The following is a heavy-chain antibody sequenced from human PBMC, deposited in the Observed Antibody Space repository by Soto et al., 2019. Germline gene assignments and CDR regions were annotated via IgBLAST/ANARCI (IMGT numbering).Heavy chain of an antibody. Sequence: EVQLLESGGGLVQPGGSLRLSCAASGFTFPSHAMSWVRQAPGKGREWVSGVRGSGTMTYYADSVKGRFTISRDNSRNTLYLQMDSLRAEDTALYYCAKREGDGYSLAEFFQHWGQGTLVTVSS. CDR2: VRGSGTMT. V-gene: IGHV3-23*01. CDR1: GFTFPSHA. D-gene: IGHD2-21*01. J-gene: IGHJ1*01. CDR3: AKREGDGYSLAEFFQH.